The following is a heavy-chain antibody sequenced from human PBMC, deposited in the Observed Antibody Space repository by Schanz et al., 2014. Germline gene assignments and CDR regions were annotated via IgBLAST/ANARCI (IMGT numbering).Heavy chain of an antibody. D-gene: IGHD6-19*01. CDR2: IIPILGIT. V-gene: IGHV1-69*02. Sequence: QVQLVQSGAEVMKPGSSVKVSCKASGGTFSSYTINWVRQAPGQGLEWMGRIIPILGITNVAQTFQDRVTSTADKSTSTAYMELSSLRSEDTAVYYCARGLGDERWLDLNEAFDIWGQGTIVTVSS. CDR3: ARGLGDERWLDLNEAFDI. J-gene: IGHJ3*02. CDR1: GGTFSSYT.